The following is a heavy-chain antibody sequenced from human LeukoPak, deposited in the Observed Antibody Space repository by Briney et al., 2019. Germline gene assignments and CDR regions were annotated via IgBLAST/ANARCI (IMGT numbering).Heavy chain of an antibody. J-gene: IGHJ4*02. CDR1: GGSIDNNDYY. V-gene: IGHV4-39*07. D-gene: IGHD3-22*01. CDR3: ARPWSRGSSGYYRDY. Sequence: SETLSLTCTVSGGSIDNNDYYWGWIRQPPGRGLEWIRSIYYNGDAYYNPSLRSRVTISVDTSKNQFSLKLSSVTAADTAVYYCARPWSRGSSGYYRDYWGQGTLVTVSS. CDR2: IYYNGDA.